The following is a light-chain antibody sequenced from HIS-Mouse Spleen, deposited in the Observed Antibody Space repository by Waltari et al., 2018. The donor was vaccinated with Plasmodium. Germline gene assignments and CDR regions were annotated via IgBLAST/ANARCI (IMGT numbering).Light chain of an antibody. J-gene: IGLJ2*01. Sequence: SSELTQDPAVSVALGQTVRITCQGDSLRSYYASWYQQKPGQAPVRVIHGKNNRPSGIPGRVSGSRSGNTASLTVAGARAEDEADYYCNSRDSSGTHGVFGGGTKLTVL. V-gene: IGLV3-19*01. CDR3: NSRDSSGTHGV. CDR1: SLRSYY. CDR2: GKN.